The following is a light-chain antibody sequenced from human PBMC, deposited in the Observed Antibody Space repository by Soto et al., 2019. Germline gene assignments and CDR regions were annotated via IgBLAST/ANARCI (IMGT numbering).Light chain of an antibody. CDR3: SSYTSSSTLGV. V-gene: IGLV2-14*03. Sequence: QSALTQPASMSGSPGQSITISCTGTSGDVGAYDYVSWYQQHPGKAPKLMIYDVSNRPSGVSNRFSGSKSGNTASLTISGLQAEDEADYYCSSYTSSSTLGVFGTGTKLTVL. CDR2: DVS. CDR1: SGDVGAYDY. J-gene: IGLJ1*01.